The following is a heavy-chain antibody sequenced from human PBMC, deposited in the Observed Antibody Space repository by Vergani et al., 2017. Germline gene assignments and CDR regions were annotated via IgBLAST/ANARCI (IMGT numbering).Heavy chain of an antibody. CDR1: GFTFSSYS. J-gene: IGHJ6*02. V-gene: IGHV3-48*04. CDR2: ISSSSSTI. Sequence: VQLVESGGGLVKPGGSLRLSCAASGFTFSSYSMNWVRQAPGKGLEWVSYISSSSSTIYYADSVKGRFTISRDNAKNSLYLQMNSLRAEDTAVYYCARENPLDCSGYYYYYYGMDVWGQGTTVTVSS. CDR3: ARENPLDCSGYYYYYYGMDV. D-gene: IGHD2-15*01.